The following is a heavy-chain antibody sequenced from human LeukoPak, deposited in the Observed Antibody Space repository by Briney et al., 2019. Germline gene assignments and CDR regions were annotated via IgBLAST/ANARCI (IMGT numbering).Heavy chain of an antibody. D-gene: IGHD4-17*01. Sequence: GGSLRLSCAGSGFSFSSYGMHWVRQAPGKGLEWMAFIRSDGSNKYYADSVKGRFTISRDNAKNTLYLQMNSLRVEDTAVYFCAKVGQDYGDHYFFDSWGQGTLVTVSS. CDR3: AKVGQDYGDHYFFDS. CDR1: GFSFSSYG. J-gene: IGHJ4*02. V-gene: IGHV3-30*02. CDR2: IRSDGSNK.